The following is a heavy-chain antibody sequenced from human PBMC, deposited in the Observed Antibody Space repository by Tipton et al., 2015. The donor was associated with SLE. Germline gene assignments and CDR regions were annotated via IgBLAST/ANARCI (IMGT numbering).Heavy chain of an antibody. V-gene: IGHV3-30*02. Sequence: SLRLSCAASGFTFSSNGMHWVRQAPGKGLEWVAFIRFDGSNTYFADSVKGQFTISRDNSKATLYLQMNSLRGEDTAVYYCAKDMRWLQSYYFDCWGQGTLVSVSS. CDR3: AKDMRWLQSYYFDC. CDR2: IRFDGSNT. CDR1: GFTFSSNG. D-gene: IGHD5-24*01. J-gene: IGHJ4*02.